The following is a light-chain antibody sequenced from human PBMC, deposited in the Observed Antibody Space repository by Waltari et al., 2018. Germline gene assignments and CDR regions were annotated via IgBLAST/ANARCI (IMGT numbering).Light chain of an antibody. Sequence: QSVLTQPPSASGTPGQTVTISCSGSSSNIGPTSVYLYQQLPGTAPKFRIYRNDQRASGVPDRFSGSKSGTSASLAISGLRSEDEADYYCATWDDSLSGPSVVFGGGTKLTVL. CDR1: SSNIGPTS. J-gene: IGLJ2*01. V-gene: IGLV1-47*01. CDR2: RND. CDR3: ATWDDSLSGPSVV.